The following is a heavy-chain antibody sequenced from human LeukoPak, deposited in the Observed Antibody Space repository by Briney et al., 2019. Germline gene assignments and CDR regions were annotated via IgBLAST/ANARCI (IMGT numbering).Heavy chain of an antibody. D-gene: IGHD3-22*01. CDR1: GYTFTSYD. CDR3: ARGGSNYYDSSGYWGDLDY. V-gene: IGHV1-8*01. J-gene: IGHJ4*02. CDR2: MNPNSGNT. Sequence: GASVKVSCKASGYTFTSYDINWVRQATGQGLEWMGWMNPNSGNTGYAQKFQGRVTMTRNTSISTAYMELSSLRSEDTAVYYCARGGSNYYDSSGYWGDLDYWGQGTLVTVSS.